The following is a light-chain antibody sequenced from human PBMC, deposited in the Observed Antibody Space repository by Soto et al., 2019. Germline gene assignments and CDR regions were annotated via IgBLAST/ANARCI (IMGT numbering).Light chain of an antibody. CDR2: ATY. V-gene: IGKV1-39*01. CDR1: QSISTY. Sequence: DIQLTQSPSPLSASVGDRVTITCRASQSISTYLNWYQQKPGKAPNLLIYATYGLQGGVPSRFSGSGSGTDFTLTISSLXTEDFATYYCQQSYSXPYTFGQGTKLEIK. CDR3: QQSYSXPYT. J-gene: IGKJ2*01.